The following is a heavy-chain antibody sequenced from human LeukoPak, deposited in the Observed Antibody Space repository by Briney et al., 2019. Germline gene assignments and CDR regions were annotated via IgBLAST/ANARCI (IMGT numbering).Heavy chain of an antibody. CDR1: GFTFSSYG. CDR3: ARGIVGASP. Sequence: GGSLRLSCAASGFTFSSYGMHWVRQAPGKGLEWVAVIWYDGSNKYYADSVKGRFTISRDNSKYTLYLQMNSLRAEDTAVYYCARGIVGASPWGQGTLVTVSS. CDR2: IWYDGSNK. V-gene: IGHV3-33*01. J-gene: IGHJ5*02. D-gene: IGHD1-26*01.